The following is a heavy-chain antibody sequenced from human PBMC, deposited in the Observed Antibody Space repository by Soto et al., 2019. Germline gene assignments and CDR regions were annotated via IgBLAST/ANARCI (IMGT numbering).Heavy chain of an antibody. CDR3: ARDRGIQLPFGFCDY. Sequence: QVQLVESGGGVVQPGRSLRLSCAASGFTFSSYAMHWVRQAPGKGLEWVAVISYDGSNKYYADSVKGRFTISRVNSKNTLSLQLTSMRAEDTAVYYGARDRGIQLPFGFCDYWGQGTLVTVSS. J-gene: IGHJ4*02. D-gene: IGHD5-18*01. CDR1: GFTFSSYA. CDR2: ISYDGSNK. V-gene: IGHV3-30-3*01.